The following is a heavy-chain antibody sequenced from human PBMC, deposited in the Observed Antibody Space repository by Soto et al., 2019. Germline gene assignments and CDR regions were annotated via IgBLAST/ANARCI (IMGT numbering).Heavy chain of an antibody. CDR3: ARAYSGYDFYYYYGMDV. D-gene: IGHD5-12*01. Sequence: QVQLVESGGGVVQPGRSLRLSCAASGFTFSSYGMHWVRQAPGKGLEWVAVIWYDGSNKYYADSVKGRFTISRDNSKKTLYLQMNSLRAEDTAVYYCARAYSGYDFYYYYGMDVWGQGTTVTVSS. CDR2: IWYDGSNK. CDR1: GFTFSSYG. J-gene: IGHJ6*02. V-gene: IGHV3-33*01.